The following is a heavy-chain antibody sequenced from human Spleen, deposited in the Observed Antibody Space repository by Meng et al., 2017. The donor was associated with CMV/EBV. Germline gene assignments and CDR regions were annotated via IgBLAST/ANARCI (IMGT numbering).Heavy chain of an antibody. Sequence: SGASIRTGGYYWSWVRQHPGQGLEWIGYIYHTGSTCCDPSLKSRVSISLDTSKNQFSLKLNSVSAADTAVYYCARVSYDFWSGAFDYWGQGTLVTVSS. CDR1: GASIRTGGYY. D-gene: IGHD3-3*01. V-gene: IGHV4-31*02. J-gene: IGHJ4*02. CDR3: ARVSYDFWSGAFDY. CDR2: IYHTGST.